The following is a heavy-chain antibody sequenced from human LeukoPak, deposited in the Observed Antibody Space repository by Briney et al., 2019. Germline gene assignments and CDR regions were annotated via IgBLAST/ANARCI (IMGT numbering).Heavy chain of an antibody. D-gene: IGHD3-22*01. J-gene: IGHJ4*02. V-gene: IGHV4-34*01. CDR2: INHSGST. CDR1: GGSFSGYY. CDR3: ARGGDTYYYDSSGLFDY. Sequence: SETLSLTCAVYGGSFSGYYWSWIRQPPGKGLEWIGEINHSGSTNYNPSLKSRVTISVDTSKNQFSLKLSSVTAADTAVYYCARGGDTYYYDSSGLFDYWGQGTLVTVSS.